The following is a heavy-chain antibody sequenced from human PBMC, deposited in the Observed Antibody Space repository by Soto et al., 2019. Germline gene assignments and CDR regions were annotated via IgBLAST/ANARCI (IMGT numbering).Heavy chain of an antibody. CDR1: GGSISSYY. V-gene: IGHV4-59*01. CDR2: LYNSGST. D-gene: IGHD2-8*02. Sequence: SETLSLTCTVSGGSISSYYWSWIRQPPGKGLEWIGYLYNSGSTNYNPSLKSRVTISVDTSKNQFSLKVSSVTAADTAVYYCARGSTGLLDYWGQGTLVTVSS. CDR3: ARGSTGLLDY. J-gene: IGHJ4*02.